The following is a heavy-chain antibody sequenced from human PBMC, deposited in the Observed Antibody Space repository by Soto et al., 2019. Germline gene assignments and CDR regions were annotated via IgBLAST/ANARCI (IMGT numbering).Heavy chain of an antibody. J-gene: IGHJ4*02. CDR3: VSVRLGSPPRYFDY. CDR1: GFTFSDHY. V-gene: IGHV3-72*01. CDR2: IKNKANSNTT. D-gene: IGHD6-6*01. Sequence: EVQLVESGGGLAQPGGSLRLSCAASGFTFSDHYMDWVRQAPGKGLEWVARIKNKANSNTTQYAAAVNGRFTSSRDDSQNSLFLQMDSLKTDDTAVYYCVSVRLGSPPRYFDYWGQGTLVTVSS.